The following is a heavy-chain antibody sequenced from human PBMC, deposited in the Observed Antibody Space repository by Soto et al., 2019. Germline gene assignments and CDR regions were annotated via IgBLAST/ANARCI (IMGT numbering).Heavy chain of an antibody. Sequence: SETLSLTCAVSGGSISSGGYSWTWIRQPPGKGLEWIGYIYHSGSTYYNPSLKSRVTISVDRSKNQFSLKLSSVTAADTAVYYCARAHGSGWGAFDIWGQGTMVTVSS. V-gene: IGHV4-30-2*01. CDR3: ARAHGSGWGAFDI. J-gene: IGHJ3*02. CDR2: IYHSGST. D-gene: IGHD3-10*01. CDR1: GGSISSGGYS.